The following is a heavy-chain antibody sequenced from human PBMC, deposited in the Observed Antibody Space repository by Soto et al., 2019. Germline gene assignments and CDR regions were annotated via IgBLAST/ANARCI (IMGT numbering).Heavy chain of an antibody. CDR3: ARAHHSSSSLDY. V-gene: IGHV4-59*01. Sequence: QVQLQESGPGLVKPSETLSLTCTVSGGSISSYYWSWIRQPPGKGLEWIGYIYYSGSTNYNPSLKSRVTISVDTSKNQFSLKLSSVTAADTAVYYCARAHHSSSSLDYWGQGTLVTVSS. CDR1: GGSISSYY. D-gene: IGHD6-6*01. J-gene: IGHJ4*02. CDR2: IYYSGST.